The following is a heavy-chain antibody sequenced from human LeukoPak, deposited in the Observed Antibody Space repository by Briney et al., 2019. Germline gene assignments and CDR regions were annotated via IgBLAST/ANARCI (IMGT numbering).Heavy chain of an antibody. CDR1: GGSFSGYY. V-gene: IGHV4-34*01. CDR2: INHSGST. Sequence: ASETLSLTCAVYGGSFSGYYWSWIRQPPGKGLEWIGEINHSGSTNYNPSLKSRVTISVDTSKNQFSLKLSSVTAADTAVFYCATSHYDFWSGYSYFDYWGQGTLVTVSS. CDR3: ATSHYDFWSGYSYFDY. D-gene: IGHD3-3*01. J-gene: IGHJ4*02.